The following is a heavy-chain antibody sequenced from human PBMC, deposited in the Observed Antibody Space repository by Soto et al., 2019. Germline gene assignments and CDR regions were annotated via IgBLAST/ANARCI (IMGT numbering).Heavy chain of an antibody. CDR3: ARMVRGSNIDYYPYIDV. Sequence: QVQLVQSGAEVKKPGASVKVSCKASGYSFTSHGISWVRQAPGQGLEWMGWISANSGDTNYAQKLQGRVTVTTDTSTSTAYLELRSLRSEDTAAYSCARMVRGSNIDYYPYIDVWGKGTTVTVSS. J-gene: IGHJ6*03. D-gene: IGHD3-10*01. CDR2: ISANSGDT. V-gene: IGHV1-18*01. CDR1: GYSFTSHG.